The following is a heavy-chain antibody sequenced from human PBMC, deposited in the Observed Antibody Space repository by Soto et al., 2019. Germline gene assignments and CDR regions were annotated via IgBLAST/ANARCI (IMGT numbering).Heavy chain of an antibody. CDR1: GFTFSSYA. V-gene: IGHV3-30-3*01. CDR3: ARYIVVVTATYAFDI. D-gene: IGHD2-21*02. Sequence: QVQLVESGGGVVQPGRSLRLSCAASGFTFSSYAMHWVGQAPGKGLEWVAVISYEGSDKYYADSVKGRFTISRDNSKNTPYLKMNSLRAEDTAVYYCARYIVVVTATYAFDIWGQGTMVTVSS. J-gene: IGHJ3*02. CDR2: ISYEGSDK.